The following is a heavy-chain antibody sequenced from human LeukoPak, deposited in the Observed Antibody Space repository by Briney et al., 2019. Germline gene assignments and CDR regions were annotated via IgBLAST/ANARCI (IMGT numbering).Heavy chain of an antibody. CDR2: IKQDGSEK. CDR1: GFTFSSYW. V-gene: IGHV3-7*01. D-gene: IGHD1-26*01. Sequence: GGSLRLSCAASGFTFSSYWMSWVRQAPGKGLEWVANIKQDGSEKYYVDSVKGRFTISRDNAKNTLYLQMNSLRAEDTAVYYCARDLRPDRVGAPNPGYWGQGTLVTVSS. J-gene: IGHJ4*02. CDR3: ARDLRPDRVGAPNPGY.